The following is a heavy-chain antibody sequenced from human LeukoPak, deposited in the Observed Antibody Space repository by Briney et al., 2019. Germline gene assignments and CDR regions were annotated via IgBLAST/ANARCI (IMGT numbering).Heavy chain of an antibody. V-gene: IGHV3-23*01. CDR2: ISGSGGST. J-gene: IGHJ4*02. CDR1: GFTFSSYS. CDR3: AKSSREQQLVQGY. Sequence: PGGSLRLSCAASGFTFSSYSMNWVRQAPGKGLEWVSAISGSGGSTYYADSVKGRFTISRDNSKNTLYLQMNSLRAEDTAVYYCAKSSREQQLVQGYWGQGTLVTVSS. D-gene: IGHD6-13*01.